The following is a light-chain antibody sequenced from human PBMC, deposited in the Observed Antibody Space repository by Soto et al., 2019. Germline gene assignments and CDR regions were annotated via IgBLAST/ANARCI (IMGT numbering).Light chain of an antibody. J-gene: IGLJ3*02. CDR1: SSNIGSHY. CDR2: RDG. Sequence: QSALTQPPSAFGTPGQSLTISCAGSSSNIGSHYVYWYQHLPGTAPKLLIFRDGQRPSGVPDRFFGSKSGTSASLAISGLRSEDEAHYYCAVWDASLTGWVFGGGTKVTVL. CDR3: AVWDASLTGWV. V-gene: IGLV1-47*01.